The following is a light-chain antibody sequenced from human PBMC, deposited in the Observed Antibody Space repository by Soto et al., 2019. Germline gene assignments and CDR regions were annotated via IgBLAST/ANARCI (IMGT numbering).Light chain of an antibody. CDR1: QRISTN. CDR2: DAS. V-gene: IGKV3D-15*01. Sequence: IVMTQSPDTLSASPGEGATLSCRASQRISTNLAWYQQRPGQAPRLLIYDASTRATGIPARFSGSGSGTEFTLTISSLQSEDSAVYYCQQSHNRPSFGPGTKVEIK. CDR3: QQSHNRPS. J-gene: IGKJ3*01.